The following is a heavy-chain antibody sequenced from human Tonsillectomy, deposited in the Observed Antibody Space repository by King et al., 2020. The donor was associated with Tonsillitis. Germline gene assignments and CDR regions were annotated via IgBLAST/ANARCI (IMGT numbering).Heavy chain of an antibody. J-gene: IGHJ4*02. CDR2: MYYSGST. D-gene: IGHD3-10*01. Sequence: QLQESGPGLVKPSETLSLTCTVSGVSISSYYWSWIRQPPGKGLEWIGYMYYSGSTNYNPSLKSRVTISVDTSKNQFSLKLTSVTAGDPAVYYCATGRFGASPYFDYWGQGTLVTVSS. CDR1: GVSISSYY. V-gene: IGHV4-59*01. CDR3: ATGRFGASPYFDY.